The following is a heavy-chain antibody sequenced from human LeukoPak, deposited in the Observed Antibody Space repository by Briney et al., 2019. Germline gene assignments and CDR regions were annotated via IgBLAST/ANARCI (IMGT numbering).Heavy chain of an antibody. Sequence: ASVKVSCKASGYTFTGYYMHWVRQAPGQGLEWMGWISAYNGNTNYAQKLHGRVTMTTDTSTSTAYMELRSLRSDDTAVYYCARDLKQQLVSGYWGQGTLVTVSS. CDR1: GYTFTGYY. CDR2: ISAYNGNT. V-gene: IGHV1-18*04. J-gene: IGHJ4*02. D-gene: IGHD6-13*01. CDR3: ARDLKQQLVSGY.